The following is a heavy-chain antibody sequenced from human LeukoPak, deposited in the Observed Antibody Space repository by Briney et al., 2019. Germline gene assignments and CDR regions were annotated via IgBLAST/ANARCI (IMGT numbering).Heavy chain of an antibody. CDR2: ISSSSNYI. D-gene: IGHD2-2*01. Sequence: GSLRLSCAASGFTFSSYSMNWVRQAPGKGLELVSSISSSSNYIYYADSVKGRFTITRDNAKNSLYLQMNSLRVEDTAVYYCARGTCSSTSCSLFDYWGQGTLVTVSS. V-gene: IGHV3-21*01. CDR1: GFTFSSYS. CDR3: ARGTCSSTSCSLFDY. J-gene: IGHJ4*02.